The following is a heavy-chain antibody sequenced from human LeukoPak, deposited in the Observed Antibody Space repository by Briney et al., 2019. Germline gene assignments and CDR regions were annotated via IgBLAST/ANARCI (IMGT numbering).Heavy chain of an antibody. J-gene: IGHJ4*02. CDR2: IYTGGST. CDR3: ARTAMITFGGVIFV. CDR1: GSSVSSGSYY. D-gene: IGHD3-16*01. V-gene: IGHV4-61*02. Sequence: SETLSLTCNVSGSSVSSGSYYWGWIRQPAGKGLEWIGRIYTGGSTNYNPSLKSRVTISVDTSKNQFSLKLSSVTAADTAVYYCARTAMITFGGVIFVWGQGTLVTVSS.